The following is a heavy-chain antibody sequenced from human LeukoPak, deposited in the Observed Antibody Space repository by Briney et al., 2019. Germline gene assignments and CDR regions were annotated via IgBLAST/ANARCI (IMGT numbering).Heavy chain of an antibody. Sequence: GGSLRLSCAASRFTFSSYSMNWVRQAPGKGLEWVSSISSSSSYIYYADSVKGRFTISRDNAKNSLYLQMNSLRAEDTAVYYCARDRRYYYDSSGYSGWFDPWGQGTLVTVSS. CDR2: ISSSSSYI. J-gene: IGHJ5*02. CDR1: RFTFSSYS. CDR3: ARDRRYYYDSSGYSGWFDP. V-gene: IGHV3-21*01. D-gene: IGHD3-22*01.